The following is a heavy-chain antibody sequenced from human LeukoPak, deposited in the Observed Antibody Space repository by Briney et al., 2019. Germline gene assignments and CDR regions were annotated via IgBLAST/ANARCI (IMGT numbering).Heavy chain of an antibody. J-gene: IGHJ5*02. CDR3: AKGKYYDILTGFPRRSNWFDP. V-gene: IGHV3-48*01. CDR1: GFTFSSYS. CDR2: ISSSSSTI. D-gene: IGHD3-9*01. Sequence: PGGSLRLSCAASGFTFSSYSMNWARQAPGKGLEWVSYISSSSSTIYYADSVKGRFTISRDNSKNTLYLQMSSLRAEDTAVYYCAKGKYYDILTGFPRRSNWFDPWGQGTLVTVSS.